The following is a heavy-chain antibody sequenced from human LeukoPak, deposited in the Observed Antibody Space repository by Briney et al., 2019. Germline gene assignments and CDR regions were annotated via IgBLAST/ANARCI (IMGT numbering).Heavy chain of an antibody. V-gene: IGHV1-69*01. CDR3: ARVSIVGATLDY. J-gene: IGHJ4*02. D-gene: IGHD1-26*01. Sequence: ASVKVSCKASGGTFSSYAISWVRQAPGQGLEWMGGIIPIFGTANYAQKFQGRVTITAGESTSTAYMELSSLRSEDTAVYYCARVSIVGATLDYWGQGTLVTVSS. CDR1: GGTFSSYA. CDR2: IIPIFGTA.